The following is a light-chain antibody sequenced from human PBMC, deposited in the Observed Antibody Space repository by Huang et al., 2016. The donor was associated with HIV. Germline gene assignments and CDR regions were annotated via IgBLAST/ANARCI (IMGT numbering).Light chain of an antibody. J-gene: IGKJ5*01. Sequence: IQMTQSPSSLSASVGDRVTITCRASQSIDGYLHWYQQKTGKAPKLPISSESTLHTGVPPRFSGSGSGTDYTLIIDNLQPDDFATYFCQQSYSTLITFGQGSRLDTK. CDR3: QQSYSTLIT. V-gene: IGKV1-39*01. CDR1: QSIDGY. CDR2: SES.